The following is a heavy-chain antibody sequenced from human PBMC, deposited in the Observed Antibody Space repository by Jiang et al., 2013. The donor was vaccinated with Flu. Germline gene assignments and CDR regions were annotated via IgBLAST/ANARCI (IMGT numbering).Heavy chain of an antibody. V-gene: IGHV4-39*07. Sequence: LSLTCTVSGGSISSSSSCWGWIRQPPGKGLEWIGSIYESDSTFFNPSLKSRVTISVDTSKNQFSLKLRSVTAADTAVYYCARAQKYSGFELPYFDYWSQGTLVTVSS. J-gene: IGHJ4*02. CDR1: GGSISSSSSC. CDR2: IYESDST. CDR3: ARAQKYSGFELPYFDY. D-gene: IGHD5-12*01.